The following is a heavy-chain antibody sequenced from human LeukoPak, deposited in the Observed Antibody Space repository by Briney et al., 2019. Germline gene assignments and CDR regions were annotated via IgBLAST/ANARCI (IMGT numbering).Heavy chain of an antibody. J-gene: IGHJ4*02. CDR1: GFTFSNAW. D-gene: IGHD2-15*01. CDR3: TTGRPAFDY. Sequence: GGSLRLSCAASGFTFSNAWMSWVRQAPGKGLEWVGRIKGKTDGGTTDYAAPVKGRFTISRDDSKNTLYLQMNSLKTEDTAVYYCTTGRPAFDYWGQGTLVTVSS. CDR2: IKGKTDGGTT. V-gene: IGHV3-15*01.